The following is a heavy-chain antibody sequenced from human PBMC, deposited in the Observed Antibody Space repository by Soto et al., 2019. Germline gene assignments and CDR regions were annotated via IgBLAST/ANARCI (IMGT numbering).Heavy chain of an antibody. V-gene: IGHV1-69*02. J-gene: IGHJ4*02. CDR2: VIPIFDIT. CDR1: GDTFSIYT. D-gene: IGHD3-22*01. Sequence: ASVKVSCKASGDTFSIYTISWVRQAPGQGLEWMGRVIPIFDITNYAQKFQGRVTITADKSTSTAYIELSSLRSEDTAIYYCARGGVYYDSGVYPPGPFNYWGRETLVTVSS. CDR3: ARGGVYYDSGVYPPGPFNY.